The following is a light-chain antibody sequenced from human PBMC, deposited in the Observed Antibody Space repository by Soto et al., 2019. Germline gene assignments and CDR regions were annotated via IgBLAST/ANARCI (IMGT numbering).Light chain of an antibody. J-gene: IGKJ1*01. V-gene: IGKV4-1*01. CDR3: QQYYSTPRT. CDR2: GAS. CDR1: QSVLYSSHHKNY. Sequence: DIVMTQSPDSLAVSLGERATINCKSSQSVLYSSHHKNYLAWYQQKPGQPPKLLIYGASTRESGVPDRFRGSGSGTDFTLTISSLQAEDVAVYYCQQYYSTPRTFGQGTKVEIK.